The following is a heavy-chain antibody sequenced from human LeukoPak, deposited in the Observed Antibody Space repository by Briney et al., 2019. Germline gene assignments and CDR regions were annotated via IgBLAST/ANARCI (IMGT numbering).Heavy chain of an antibody. D-gene: IGHD3-22*01. CDR1: GGSISSSSYY. CDR3: ARVGYYYDSKRKFDP. Sequence: SETLSLTRTVSGGSISSSSYYWGWIRQPPGKGLEWIGSIYYSGSTYYNPSLKSRVTISVDTSKNQFSLKLSSVTAADTAVYYCARVGYYYDSKRKFDPWGQGTLVTVSS. V-gene: IGHV4-39*01. J-gene: IGHJ5*02. CDR2: IYYSGST.